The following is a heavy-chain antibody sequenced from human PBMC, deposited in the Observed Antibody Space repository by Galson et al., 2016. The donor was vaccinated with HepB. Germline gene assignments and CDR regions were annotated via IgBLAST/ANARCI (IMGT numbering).Heavy chain of an antibody. V-gene: IGHV1-8*01. CDR1: GYSFINYD. CDR2: MNPKTGNT. Sequence: SVKVSCKASGYSFINYDINWVRQATGQGLEWMGWMNPKTGNTGYAEKFQGRVTMTRNTSISTAYLDLSSLVSEDTAMYYCARARKAVRSYWFDPWGQGTLVTVSS. D-gene: IGHD6-6*01. J-gene: IGHJ5*02. CDR3: ARARKAVRSYWFDP.